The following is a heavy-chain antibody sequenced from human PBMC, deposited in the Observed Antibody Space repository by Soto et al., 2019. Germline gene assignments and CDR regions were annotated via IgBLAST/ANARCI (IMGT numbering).Heavy chain of an antibody. J-gene: IGHJ4*02. V-gene: IGHV3-49*03. CDR2: IRSKAYGGTT. Sequence: CPRLSCTASGYTFGVYAMSWFRQDPGKGLEWVGFIRSKAYGGTTEYAASVKGRFTISRDDSKSIAYQQMNSLKTEDTAVFYCNRGLYGGCYLRDYWGQGTLVTGFS. CDR1: GYTFGVYA. D-gene: IGHD2-21*02. CDR3: NRGLYGGCYLRDY.